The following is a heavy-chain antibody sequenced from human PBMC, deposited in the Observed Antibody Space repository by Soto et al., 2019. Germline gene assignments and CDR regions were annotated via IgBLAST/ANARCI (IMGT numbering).Heavy chain of an antibody. CDR1: GGSFSGYY. Sequence: PSETLSLTCAVYGGSFSGYYWSWIRQPPGKGLEWIGEINHSGSTNYNPSLKSRVTISVDTSKNQFSLRLSSVTAADTAVYYCARWLRGYSYGFSPFDIWGQGTLVSVSS. CDR3: ARWLRGYSYGFSPFDI. V-gene: IGHV4-34*01. CDR2: INHSGST. J-gene: IGHJ3*02. D-gene: IGHD5-18*01.